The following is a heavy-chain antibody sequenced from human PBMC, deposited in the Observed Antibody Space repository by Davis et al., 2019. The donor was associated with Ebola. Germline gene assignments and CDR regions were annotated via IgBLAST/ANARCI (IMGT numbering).Heavy chain of an antibody. CDR1: GYTFTGYY. CDR2: INPNSGGT. D-gene: IGHD4-23*01. CDR3: ARCLDVGLVVTGDFDY. J-gene: IGHJ4*02. V-gene: IGHV1-2*02. Sequence: AASVKVSCKASGYTFTGYYMHWVRQAPGQGLEWMGWINPNSGGTNYAQKFQGRVTITADESTSTAYMELSSLRSEDTAVYYCARCLDVGLVVTGDFDYWGQGTLVTVSS.